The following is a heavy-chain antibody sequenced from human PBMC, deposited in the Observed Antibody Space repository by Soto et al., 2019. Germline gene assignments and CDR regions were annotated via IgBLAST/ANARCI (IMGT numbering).Heavy chain of an antibody. CDR2: IYYSGST. CDR1: GGSISSGGYY. V-gene: IGHV4-31*03. Sequence: TLSLTCTVSGGSISSGGYYWSWIRQHPGKGLEWIGYIYYSGSTYYNPSLKSRVTISVDTSKNQFSLKLSSVTAADTAVYYCARVGYDSSGYYFRIEYFQHWGQGTLVTVST. D-gene: IGHD3-22*01. CDR3: ARVGYDSSGYYFRIEYFQH. J-gene: IGHJ1*01.